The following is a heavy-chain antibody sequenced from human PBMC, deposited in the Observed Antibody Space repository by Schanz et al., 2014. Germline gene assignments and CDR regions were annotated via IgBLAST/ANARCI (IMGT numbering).Heavy chain of an antibody. CDR1: GFTVTSYY. CDR3: ASLIGTTSAHFYGMDV. Sequence: EMQLVESGGGLIQPGGSLRLSCAASGFTVTSYYMSWVRQAPGKGLEWVSVIYSGDNTYYADSVKGRFTISRDNSKNTVYLQMNSLRDEDTAVYFCASLIGTTSAHFYGMDVWGQGTTVTVSS. CDR2: IYSGDNT. D-gene: IGHD1-7*01. J-gene: IGHJ6*02. V-gene: IGHV3-53*01.